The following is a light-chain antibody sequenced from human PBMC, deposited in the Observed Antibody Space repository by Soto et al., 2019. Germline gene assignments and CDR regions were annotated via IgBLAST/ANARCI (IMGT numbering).Light chain of an antibody. CDR3: QQYNDWPTWT. CDR2: GAS. Sequence: EIVMTQSPANLSVSPGERATLSCRASQSVSSNLAWYQQKPGQGPRPLIYGASTRATGIAARFSGSGSGTEFTLTISSLQSEDFALYYCQQYNDWPTWTFGQGTKVDIK. CDR1: QSVSSN. V-gene: IGKV3-15*01. J-gene: IGKJ1*01.